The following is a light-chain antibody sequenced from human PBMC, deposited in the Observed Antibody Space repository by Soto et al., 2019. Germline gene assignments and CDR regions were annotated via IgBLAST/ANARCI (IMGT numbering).Light chain of an antibody. Sequence: DIVMTQSPDSLGVSLGERATINCESSQSVLSSSNNKNYLAWYQQKPGQPPKLLIYWASTRESGVPDRFSGSGSGTDFTLTISSLQAEDVAVYYCQQYFDTPTFGGGTKVDNK. J-gene: IGKJ4*01. V-gene: IGKV4-1*01. CDR2: WAS. CDR3: QQYFDTPT. CDR1: QSVLSSSNNKNY.